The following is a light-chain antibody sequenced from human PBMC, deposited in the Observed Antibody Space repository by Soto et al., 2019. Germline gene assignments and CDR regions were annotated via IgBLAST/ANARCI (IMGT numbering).Light chain of an antibody. CDR3: CSSASSSTFYV. J-gene: IGLJ1*01. Sequence: QSSLTQPTSVSRSPGQSITISFTGTTSYVGVYYYFSWYQHHPVKAPKLLIYQVTRRPSAVSNRFSASKSGNTASLNISALKAEDEALYYCCSSASSSTFYVFGTWTKVPV. V-gene: IGLV2-14*01. CDR1: TSYVGVYYY. CDR2: QVT.